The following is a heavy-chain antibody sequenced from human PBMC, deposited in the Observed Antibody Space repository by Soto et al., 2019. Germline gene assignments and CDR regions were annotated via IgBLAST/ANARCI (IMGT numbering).Heavy chain of an antibody. Sequence: ASVKVSCKASGYIFTGYYINWVRQARGQGLEWMGWINPNSGDTSYLQKFQGRVSMTTDTSINTAYMELSRVRSDDTAVYYCARPYCSSNSCHNWFDSWGQGTLVTVSS. CDR2: INPNSGDT. J-gene: IGHJ5*01. V-gene: IGHV1-2*02. CDR3: ARPYCSSNSCHNWFDS. CDR1: GYIFTGYY. D-gene: IGHD2-2*01.